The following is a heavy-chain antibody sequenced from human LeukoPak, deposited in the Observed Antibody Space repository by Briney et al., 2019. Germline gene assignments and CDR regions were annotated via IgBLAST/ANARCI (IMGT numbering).Heavy chain of an antibody. CDR3: ARDQAATNTQVRFCLD. Sequence: ASVTVSYKASGYTFTSYGISWVRQAPGQGVEWMGWISAYNGNTNFAQKLQGRVTMTTDTSTSTAYMDLRSLRSDDTAVYYCARDQAATNTQVRFCLDWGQGTLVTVSS. D-gene: IGHD3-9*01. J-gene: IGHJ4*02. CDR1: GYTFTSYG. CDR2: ISAYNGNT. V-gene: IGHV1-18*01.